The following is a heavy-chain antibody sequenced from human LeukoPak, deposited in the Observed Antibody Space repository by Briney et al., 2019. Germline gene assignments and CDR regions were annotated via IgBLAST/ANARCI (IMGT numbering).Heavy chain of an antibody. CDR1: GASISSHY. Sequence: SETLSLTCTVSGASISSHYWSWIRQPPGKGLEWIGYIYYSGSTNYNPSLKSRVTISVDTSKNQFSLKLSSVTAADTAVYYCARDRPSGDLDYWGQGTLVTVSS. V-gene: IGHV4-59*11. CDR2: IYYSGST. CDR3: ARDRPSGDLDY. J-gene: IGHJ4*02. D-gene: IGHD3-10*01.